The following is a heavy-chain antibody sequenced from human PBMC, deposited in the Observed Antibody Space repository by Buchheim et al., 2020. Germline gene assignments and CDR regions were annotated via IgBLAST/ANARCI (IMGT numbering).Heavy chain of an antibody. D-gene: IGHD1-1*01. Sequence: EVQLVESGGGLVLPGGSLRLACAGSGFTFRASWMHWVRQAPGKGLVWVSRINQDGGTTNYAESVRGRFRISRDTAKNAVYLEMNSLRVEDTALYYCSREFGGNDDYWGQGSL. CDR1: GFTFRASW. CDR3: SREFGGNDDY. CDR2: INQDGGTT. J-gene: IGHJ4*02. V-gene: IGHV3-74*01.